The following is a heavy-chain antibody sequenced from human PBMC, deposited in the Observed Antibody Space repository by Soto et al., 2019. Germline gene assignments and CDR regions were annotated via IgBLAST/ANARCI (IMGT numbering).Heavy chain of an antibody. J-gene: IGHJ4*02. D-gene: IGHD5-12*01. CDR3: ARDRRRDGYVGGFDY. Sequence: PGGSLRLSCATSGFTFGGYAMSWVRQAPGKGLEWVSTINSVGGSTYYVDSVKGRFTISRDNPKNTLFLQMNSLRAEDMAVYYCARDRRRDGYVGGFDYWGQGTLVTVSS. CDR2: INSVGGST. V-gene: IGHV3-23*01. CDR1: GFTFGGYA.